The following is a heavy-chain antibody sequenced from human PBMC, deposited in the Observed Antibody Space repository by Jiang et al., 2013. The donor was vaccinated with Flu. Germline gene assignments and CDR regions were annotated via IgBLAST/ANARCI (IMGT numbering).Heavy chain of an antibody. CDR1: GVSITNDY. V-gene: IGHV4-4*07. Sequence: GPGLVKPSETLSLTCTVSGVSITNDYWSWVRQPAGEGLEWIGRIHSRGDTNYNPSFDSRVTMSVDTSKNQVSLNLKSVTAADTAVYYCARIDTKYSSSWFPFDSWGQGILVTVSS. CDR3: ARIDTKYSSSWFPFDS. CDR2: IHSRGDT. D-gene: IGHD6-13*01. J-gene: IGHJ4*02.